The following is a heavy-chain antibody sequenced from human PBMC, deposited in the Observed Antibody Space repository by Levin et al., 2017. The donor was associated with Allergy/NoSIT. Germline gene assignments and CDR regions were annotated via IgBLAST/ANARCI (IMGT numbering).Heavy chain of an antibody. V-gene: IGHV3-74*01. CDR2: IKTDGSET. D-gene: IGHD2-2*01. CDR3: ARDRNFKCARSTCYVAFDI. Sequence: GGSLRLSCAASGFTFSSYWMHWVRQAPGKGLVWVSRIKTDGSETNYGDSVKGRFTISRDNAKNTLYLQMNSLRDEDSAVYYCARDRNFKCARSTCYVAFDIWGRWTMVTVSS. J-gene: IGHJ3*02. CDR1: GFTFSSYW.